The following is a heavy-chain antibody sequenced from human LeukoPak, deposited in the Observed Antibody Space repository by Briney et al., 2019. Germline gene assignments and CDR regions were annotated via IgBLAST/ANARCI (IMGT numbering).Heavy chain of an antibody. V-gene: IGHV4-30-4*01. CDR1: GGSISSGDYY. J-gene: IGHJ6*02. Sequence: PSETLSLTCTVSGGSISSGDYYCSWIRQPPGKGLEWIGYIYYSGSTYYNPSLKSRVTISVDTSKNQFSLKLSSVTAADTAVYYCARDYYYYDSSGYYSTYYYGMDVWGQGTTVTVSS. CDR2: IYYSGST. D-gene: IGHD3-22*01. CDR3: ARDYYYYDSSGYYSTYYYGMDV.